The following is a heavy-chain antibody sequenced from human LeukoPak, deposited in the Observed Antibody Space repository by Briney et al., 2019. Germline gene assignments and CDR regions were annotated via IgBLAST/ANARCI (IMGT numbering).Heavy chain of an antibody. Sequence: GGSLRLSYAASGFTFSSYGMSWVRQAPGKGLEWVSAISGSGGSTYYADSVKGRFTISRDNSKNTLYLQMNSLRAEDTAVYYCAKDLGSGGLFDYWGQGTLVTVSS. D-gene: IGHD6-19*01. CDR1: GFTFSSYG. J-gene: IGHJ4*02. CDR2: ISGSGGST. CDR3: AKDLGSGGLFDY. V-gene: IGHV3-23*01.